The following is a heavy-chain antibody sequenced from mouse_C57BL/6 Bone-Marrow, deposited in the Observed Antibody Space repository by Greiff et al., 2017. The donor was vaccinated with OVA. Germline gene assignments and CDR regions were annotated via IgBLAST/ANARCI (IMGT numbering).Heavy chain of an antibody. CDR3: TRSYSNYGDFDY. D-gene: IGHD2-5*01. Sequence: QVQLQQSGAELVRPGASVTLSCKASGYTFTDYEMHWVKQTPVHGLEWIGAIDPETGGTAYNQKFKGKAILTADKSSSTAYMELRSPPSEDSAVYYCTRSYSNYGDFDYWGQGTTLTVSS. CDR1: GYTFTDYE. V-gene: IGHV1-15*01. CDR2: IDPETGGT. J-gene: IGHJ2*01.